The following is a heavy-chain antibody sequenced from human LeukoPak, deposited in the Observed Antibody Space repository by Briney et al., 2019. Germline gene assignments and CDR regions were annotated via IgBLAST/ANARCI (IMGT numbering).Heavy chain of an antibody. D-gene: IGHD6-13*01. CDR3: ARRYSSTLWHLDY. CDR2: INPNSGGT. J-gene: IGHJ4*02. Sequence: ASVKVSCKASGYTFTDYYMHWVRQAPGQGLEWMGWINPNSGGTNYAQKFQGRVTMTRDTSISTAYMELSRLRSDDTAVFYCARRYSSTLWHLDYWGQGTLVTVSS. V-gene: IGHV1-2*02. CDR1: GYTFTDYY.